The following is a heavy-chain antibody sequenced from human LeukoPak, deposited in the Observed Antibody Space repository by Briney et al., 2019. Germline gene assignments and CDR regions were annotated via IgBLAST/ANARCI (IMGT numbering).Heavy chain of an antibody. J-gene: IGHJ4*01. D-gene: IGHD1-14*01. Sequence: GASVKVSCKASGYTFTGYYMHWVRQAPGQGLEWMGWINPNSGGTNYAQKFQGRVTMTTDASTSTVAMELRSLRSDDTSIYYCARGSLGWGSEPEYFDYWGQGTLVTVSS. CDR3: ARGSLGWGSEPEYFDY. V-gene: IGHV1-2*02. CDR1: GYTFTGYY. CDR2: INPNSGGT.